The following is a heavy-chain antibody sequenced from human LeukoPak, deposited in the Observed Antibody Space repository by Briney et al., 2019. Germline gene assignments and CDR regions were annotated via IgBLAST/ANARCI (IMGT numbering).Heavy chain of an antibody. CDR1: GGSMNNYY. V-gene: IGHV4-4*07. J-gene: IGHJ4*02. Sequence: SETLSLTCTVSGGSMNNYYWSWIRQPAGKGLEWIGRTHTSGSTNYNPSLKSRVTMSLDTSKNQFSLKLSSVTAADTAVYYCAREGNTNLDFWGQGTLVTASS. D-gene: IGHD2-2*01. CDR2: THTSGST. CDR3: AREGNTNLDF.